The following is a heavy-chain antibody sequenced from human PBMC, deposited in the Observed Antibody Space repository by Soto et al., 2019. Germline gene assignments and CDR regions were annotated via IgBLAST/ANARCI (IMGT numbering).Heavy chain of an antibody. J-gene: IGHJ4*02. V-gene: IGHV4-34*01. CDR2: INHSGST. CDR3: ARAPYDYIWGSYRYRFDY. D-gene: IGHD3-16*02. CDR1: GGSFSGYY. Sequence: SETLSLTCAVYGGSFSGYYWSWIRQPPGKVLEWIGEINHSGSTNYNPSLKSRVTISVDTSKNQFSLKMSSVTAADTAVSYCARAPYDYIWGSYRYRFDYWGQGTLVTVSS.